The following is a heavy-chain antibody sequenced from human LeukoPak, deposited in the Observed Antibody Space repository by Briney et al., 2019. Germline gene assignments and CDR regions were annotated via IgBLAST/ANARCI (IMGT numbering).Heavy chain of an antibody. V-gene: IGHV1-69*06. Sequence: RWASVKVSCKASGGTFSSYAISWVRQAPGQGLEWMGGIIPIFGTANYAQKFQGRVTITADKSTSTAYMELSRLRSDDTAVYYCARELDISGWYVDYWGQGTLVTVSS. CDR2: IIPIFGTA. CDR3: ARELDISGWYVDY. D-gene: IGHD6-19*01. CDR1: GGTFSSYA. J-gene: IGHJ4*02.